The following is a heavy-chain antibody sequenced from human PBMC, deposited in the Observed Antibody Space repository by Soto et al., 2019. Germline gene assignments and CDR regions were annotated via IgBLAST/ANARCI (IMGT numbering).Heavy chain of an antibody. CDR2: IYYSGST. J-gene: IGHJ4*02. CDR3: ARAGNDGTLFDY. D-gene: IGHD1-1*01. V-gene: IGHV4-59*01. CDR1: GGSISSYY. Sequence: SETLSLTCTVSGGSISSYYWSWIRQPPGKGLEWIGYIYYSGSTNYNPSLKSRVTISVDTSKNQFSLKLSSVTAADTAVYYCARAGNDGTLFDYWGQGTLVTVSS.